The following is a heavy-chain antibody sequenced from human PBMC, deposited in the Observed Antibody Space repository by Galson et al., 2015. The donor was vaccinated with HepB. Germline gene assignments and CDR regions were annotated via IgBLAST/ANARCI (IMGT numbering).Heavy chain of an antibody. CDR1: GFTFSDYY. Sequence: SLRLSCAASGFTFSDYYMSWIRQAPGKGLEWVSYISSSSSYTNYADSVKGRFTISRDNAKNSLYLQMNSLRAEDTAVYYCRIWSGYWYYGMDVWGQGTTVTVSS. D-gene: IGHD3-3*01. CDR2: ISSSSSYT. V-gene: IGHV3-11*06. J-gene: IGHJ6*02. CDR3: RIWSGYWYYGMDV.